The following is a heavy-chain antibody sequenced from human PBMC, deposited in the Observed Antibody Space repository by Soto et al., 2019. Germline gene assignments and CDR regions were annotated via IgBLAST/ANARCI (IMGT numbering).Heavy chain of an antibody. CDR1: GGSFSGYY. D-gene: IGHD5-18*01. V-gene: IGHV4-34*01. CDR3: ARLGGYSYGLPSF. CDR2: INHSGST. J-gene: IGHJ4*02. Sequence: QVQLQQWGAGLLKPSETLSLTCAVYGGSFSGYYWSWIRQPPGKGLEWIGEINHSGSTNYNPSLKSRVTISVDTSKNQFSLKLSSVTAADTAVYYCARLGGYSYGLPSFWGQGTLVTVSS.